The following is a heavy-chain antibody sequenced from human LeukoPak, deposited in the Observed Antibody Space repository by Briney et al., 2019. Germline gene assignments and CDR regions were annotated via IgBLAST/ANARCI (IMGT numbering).Heavy chain of an antibody. J-gene: IGHJ4*02. V-gene: IGHV1-69*05. Sequence: SVKVSCKASGGTFSSYTISWVRQAPGQGLEWMGRIIPIFGTANYAQKFQGRVTITTDESTSTAYMEPSSLRSEDTAVYYCARDIVGATGLYYFDYWGQGTLVTVSS. CDR2: IIPIFGTA. D-gene: IGHD1-26*01. CDR3: ARDIVGATGLYYFDY. CDR1: GGTFSSYT.